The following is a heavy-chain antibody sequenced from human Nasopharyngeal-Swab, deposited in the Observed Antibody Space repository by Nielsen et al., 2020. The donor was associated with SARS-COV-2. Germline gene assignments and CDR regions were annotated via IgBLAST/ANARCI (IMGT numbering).Heavy chain of an antibody. CDR3: ARGLGSGYDYYYYYMDV. CDR1: GYTFTNYG. J-gene: IGHJ6*03. Sequence: ASVKVSCKASGYTFTNYGISWVRQAPGQGLEWMGWISAYNGNTNYAQKLQGRVTMTTDTSTSTAYMELRSLRSDDTAVYYCARGLGSGYDYYYYYMDVWGKGTTVTVSS. V-gene: IGHV1-18*01. CDR2: ISAYNGNT. D-gene: IGHD5-12*01.